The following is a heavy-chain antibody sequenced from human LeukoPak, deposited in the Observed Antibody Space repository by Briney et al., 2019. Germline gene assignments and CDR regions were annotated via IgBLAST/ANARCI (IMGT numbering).Heavy chain of an antibody. CDR3: ARSSIVGATTYSDY. J-gene: IGHJ4*02. V-gene: IGHV1-69*05. CDR2: IIPIFGTA. CDR1: GGTFSSYA. D-gene: IGHD1-26*01. Sequence: SVKVSCKASGGTFSSYAISWVRQAPGQGLEWMGRIIPIFGTANYAQKFQGRVTITTDESTSTAYMELSSLRSEDTAVCYCARSSIVGATTYSDYWGQGTLVTVSS.